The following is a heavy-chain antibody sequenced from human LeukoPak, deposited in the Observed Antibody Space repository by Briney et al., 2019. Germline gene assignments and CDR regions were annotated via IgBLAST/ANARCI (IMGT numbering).Heavy chain of an antibody. V-gene: IGHV3-15*01. CDR1: GFTFSNAW. J-gene: IGHJ4*02. CDR3: TTDRRVLRVAATDENDY. D-gene: IGHD2-15*01. Sequence: GGSLRLSCAASGFTFSNAWMSWVRQAPGKGLEWVGRIKSKTDGGTTDYAAPVKGRFTISRDDSKNTLYLQMNSLKTEDTAVYYCTTDRRVLRVAATDENDYWGQGTLVTVSS. CDR2: IKSKTDGGTT.